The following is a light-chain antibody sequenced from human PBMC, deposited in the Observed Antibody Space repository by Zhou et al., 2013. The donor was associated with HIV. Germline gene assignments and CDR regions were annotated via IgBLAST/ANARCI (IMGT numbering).Light chain of an antibody. V-gene: IGKV3-20*01. CDR3: QQYANSPQT. CDR2: GAS. CDR1: HTISANY. J-gene: IGKJ2*01. Sequence: EIVLTQSPGTLSLSPGEGATLSCRASHTISANYLAWYQQKPGQAPRLLVYGASTRATGIPDRFTGSGSGTDFTLTFTTLGPEDSVVYYCQQYANSPQTFGQGTKVEIK.